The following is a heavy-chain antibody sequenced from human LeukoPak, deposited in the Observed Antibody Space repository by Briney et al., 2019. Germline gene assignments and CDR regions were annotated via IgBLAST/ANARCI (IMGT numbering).Heavy chain of an antibody. Sequence: PSQTLSLTSTVSGGSISSASYYWNWIRQPAGKGLEWIGRIYASGDTNYNPSLKSRVTISVDMSKNQFSLKLSSVTAADTAVYYCARHSTTVTTGSFGYWSQGTLVTVSS. CDR2: IYASGDT. J-gene: IGHJ4*02. V-gene: IGHV4-61*02. D-gene: IGHD4-17*01. CDR3: ARHSTTVTTGSFGY. CDR1: GGSISSASYY.